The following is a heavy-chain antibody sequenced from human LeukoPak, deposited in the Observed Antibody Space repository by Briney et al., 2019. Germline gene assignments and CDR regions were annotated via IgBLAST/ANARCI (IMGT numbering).Heavy chain of an antibody. Sequence: PGGSLRLSCVGSGYIFSTYWMNWVRQAPGKGLEWVSAIHTSGDTCYADSVKGRFTISRDTSKNTLYLQINSLRVEDTAVYYCIVFGDSNHWGQGTLVTVSS. CDR1: GYIFSTYW. V-gene: IGHV3-53*01. CDR2: IHTSGDT. D-gene: IGHD4-17*01. J-gene: IGHJ5*02. CDR3: IVFGDSNH.